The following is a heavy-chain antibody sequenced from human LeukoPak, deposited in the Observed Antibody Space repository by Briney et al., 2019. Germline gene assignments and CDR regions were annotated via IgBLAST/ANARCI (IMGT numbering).Heavy chain of an antibody. Sequence: SETLSLTCTVSGYSISSGYYWGWIRQPPGKGLEWIGSIYHSGGTYYNPSLKSRVTISVDTSKNQFSLKLSSVTAADTAVYYCARDVPVVVPAAMPMDVWGKGTTVTVSS. V-gene: IGHV4-38-2*02. D-gene: IGHD2-2*01. CDR1: GYSISSGYY. CDR2: IYHSGGT. CDR3: ARDVPVVVPAAMPMDV. J-gene: IGHJ6*04.